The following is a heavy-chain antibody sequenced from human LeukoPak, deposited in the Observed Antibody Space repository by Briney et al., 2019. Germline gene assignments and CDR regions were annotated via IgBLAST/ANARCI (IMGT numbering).Heavy chain of an antibody. CDR2: ISGSGGST. J-gene: IGHJ6*03. D-gene: IGHD5-18*01. V-gene: IGHV3-23*01. CDR1: GFTFSSYA. Sequence: TGGSLRLSCAASGFTFSSYAMSWVRQAPGKGLEWVSAISGSGGSTYYADSVKGRFTISRDNSKNTLYLQMNSLRAEDTAVYYCATSTLPWIQPGYYYMDAWGKGTTVTVSS. CDR3: ATSTLPWIQPGYYYMDA.